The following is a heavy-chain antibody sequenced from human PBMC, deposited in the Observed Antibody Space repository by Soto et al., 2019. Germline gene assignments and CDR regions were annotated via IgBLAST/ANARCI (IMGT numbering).Heavy chain of an antibody. J-gene: IGHJ6*02. V-gene: IGHV1-69*13. CDR1: GGTFSSYA. Sequence: SVKVSCKASGGTFSSYAISWVRQAPGQGLEWMGGIIPIFGTANYAQKFQGRVTITADEPTSTAYMELSSLRSEDTAVYYCARRPAMVIREMAPTPYYGMDVWGQGXTVTVYS. CDR2: IIPIFGTA. CDR3: ARRPAMVIREMAPTPYYGMDV. D-gene: IGHD5-18*01.